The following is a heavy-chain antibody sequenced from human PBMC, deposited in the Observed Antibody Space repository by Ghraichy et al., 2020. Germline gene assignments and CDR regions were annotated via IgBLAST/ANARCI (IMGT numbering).Heavy chain of an antibody. J-gene: IGHJ4*02. V-gene: IGHV4-59*01. D-gene: IGHD3-22*01. Sequence: SETLSLTCTVSGGSISSYYWSWIRQPPGKGLEWIGYIYYSGSTNYNPSLKSRVTISVDTSKNQFSLKLSSVTAADTAVYYCARDREDYYDSSGEHFDYWGQGTLVTVSS. CDR3: ARDREDYYDSSGEHFDY. CDR2: IYYSGST. CDR1: GGSISSYY.